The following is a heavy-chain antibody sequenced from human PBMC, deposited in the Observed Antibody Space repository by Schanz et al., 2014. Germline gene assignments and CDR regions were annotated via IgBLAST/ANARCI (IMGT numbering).Heavy chain of an antibody. Sequence: QVLQVQSGSELKKPGTSVKVSCKASGYTFSSYGITWVRQAPGQGLEWMGWITAYNGDTNYALKLQGRVTMTTDTSTGTAYMELRSLRSDDTALYYCTRGGYSYALSAFDIWGQGTMXTVSS. CDR1: GYTFSSYG. V-gene: IGHV1-18*01. CDR2: ITAYNGDT. CDR3: TRGGYSYALSAFDI. J-gene: IGHJ3*02. D-gene: IGHD5-18*01.